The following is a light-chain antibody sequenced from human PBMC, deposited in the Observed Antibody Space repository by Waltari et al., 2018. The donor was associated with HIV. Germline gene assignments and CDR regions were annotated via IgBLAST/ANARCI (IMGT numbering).Light chain of an antibody. Sequence: QSALTQPPSTSGTPEQRVTMSCSGSSSNVGRDNVYWYQQIPGTAPKLLIYNDYQRPSGVPGRFSGSKSGTSASLAISGLRSEDEADYYCAAWDNILSGYVFGTGTKVTVL. J-gene: IGLJ1*01. V-gene: IGLV1-47*01. CDR3: AAWDNILSGYV. CDR2: NDY. CDR1: SSNVGRDN.